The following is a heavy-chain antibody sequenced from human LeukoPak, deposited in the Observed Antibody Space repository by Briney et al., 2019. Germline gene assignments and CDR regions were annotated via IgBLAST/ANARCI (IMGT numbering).Heavy chain of an antibody. CDR3: ARVAYYYGSGSSHNFFDY. CDR2: VRFDGSNK. J-gene: IGHJ4*02. V-gene: IGHV3-30*02. CDR1: GFTFSNYG. D-gene: IGHD3-10*01. Sequence: GGSLRLSCAASGFTFSNYGMHWVRQAPGKGLEWGAFVRFDGSNKSYADSVKGRFTISRDNSKNTPYLQMNSLRAEDTAVYYCARVAYYYGSGSSHNFFDYWGQGTLVTVSS.